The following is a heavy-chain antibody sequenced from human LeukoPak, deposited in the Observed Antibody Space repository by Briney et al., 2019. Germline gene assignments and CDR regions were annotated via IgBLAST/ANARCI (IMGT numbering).Heavy chain of an antibody. CDR2: ISWNSGSI. D-gene: IGHD6-6*01. J-gene: IGHJ5*02. Sequence: GGSLRLSCAASGFTFDDYAMHWVRQAPGKGLEWVSGISWNSGSIGYADSVKGRFTISRDNAKNSLYLQMNSLRAEDTALYYCAKDIRSKQLGWFDPWGQGTLVTVSS. CDR1: GFTFDDYA. CDR3: AKDIRSKQLGWFDP. V-gene: IGHV3-9*01.